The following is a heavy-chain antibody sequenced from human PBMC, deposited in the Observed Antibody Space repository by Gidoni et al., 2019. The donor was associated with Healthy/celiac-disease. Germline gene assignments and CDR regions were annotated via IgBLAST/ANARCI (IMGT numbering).Heavy chain of an antibody. CDR2: IGTAGDT. CDR1: GFTFSSYD. CDR3: ARLGVAAAWAAFDI. V-gene: IGHV3-13*01. D-gene: IGHD6-13*01. Sequence: EVQLVESGGGLVQPGGSLSLSCAASGFTFSSYDMHWVRQATGKGLELVSSIGTAGDTYYPGSVKCRFTISRENAKNSLYLQMNSLRAGDTAVYYCARLGVAAAWAAFDIWGQGTMVTVSS. J-gene: IGHJ3*02.